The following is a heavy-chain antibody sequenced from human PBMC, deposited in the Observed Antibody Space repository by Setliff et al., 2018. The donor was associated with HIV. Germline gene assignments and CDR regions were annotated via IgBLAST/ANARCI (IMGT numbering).Heavy chain of an antibody. V-gene: IGHV4-34*01. CDR1: GGSFSGDY. CDR2: ISQTRST. Sequence: PSETLSLTCAVYGGSFSGDYWVWIRQSPGKGLESIGDISQTRSTNYDPSRTSRVTISLDTSKNQLSLKLTSVSAADTAVYYCARGRLRTVTSLIKKRASYTWLDPWGQGTLVTVSS. CDR3: ARGRLRTVTSLIKKRASYTWLDP. J-gene: IGHJ5*02. D-gene: IGHD3-16*01.